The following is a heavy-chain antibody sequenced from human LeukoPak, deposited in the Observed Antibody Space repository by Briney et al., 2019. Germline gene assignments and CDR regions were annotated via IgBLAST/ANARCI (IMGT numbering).Heavy chain of an antibody. Sequence: SETLSLTCAVYGGSFSGYYWSSIRQPPGKGLEWIGEINPSGSTNYNPSLKSRVTISVDTSKNQFSLKLSSVTAADTAVYYCARGRQDVTMIVVVMTAVSYYLDVWGKGTTVTVS. CDR2: INPSGST. CDR1: GGSFSGYY. D-gene: IGHD3-22*01. J-gene: IGHJ6*03. CDR3: ARGRQDVTMIVVVMTAVSYYLDV. V-gene: IGHV4-34*01.